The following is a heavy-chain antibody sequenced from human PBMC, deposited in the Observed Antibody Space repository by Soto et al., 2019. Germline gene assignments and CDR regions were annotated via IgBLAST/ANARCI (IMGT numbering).Heavy chain of an antibody. V-gene: IGHV3-23*01. CDR3: AKAPRSILRIDAFDI. J-gene: IGHJ3*02. Sequence: GGSLRLSCAASGFTFSSYWMSWVRQAPGKGLEWVSAISGSGGSTYYADSVKGRFTISRDNSKNTLYLQMNSLRAEDTAVYYCAKAPRSILRIDAFDIWGQGTMVTVSS. CDR1: GFTFSSYW. CDR2: ISGSGGST. D-gene: IGHD3-3*01.